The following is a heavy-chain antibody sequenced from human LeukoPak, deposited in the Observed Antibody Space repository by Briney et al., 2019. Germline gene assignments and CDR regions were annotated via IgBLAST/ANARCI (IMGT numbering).Heavy chain of an antibody. D-gene: IGHD1-14*01. V-gene: IGHV3-33*06. CDR3: AKEGVTTPYYYYYYMDV. Sequence: PGGSLRLSCAASGFTFSSYGMRWVRQAPGKGLEWVAVIWYDGSNKYYADSVKGRFTISRDNSKNTLYLQMNSLRAEDTAVYYCAKEGVTTPYYYYYYMDVWGKGTTVTVSS. CDR1: GFTFSSYG. CDR2: IWYDGSNK. J-gene: IGHJ6*03.